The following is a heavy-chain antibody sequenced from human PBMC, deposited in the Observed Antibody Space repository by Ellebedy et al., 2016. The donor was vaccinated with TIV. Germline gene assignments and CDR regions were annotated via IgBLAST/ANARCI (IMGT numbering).Heavy chain of an antibody. J-gene: IGHJ3*02. Sequence: SETLSLTXGVSGGPISGSNYYWGWIRHPPQKELEWIGTIYYTGSTYIQPSLKSRVTLSIDTSKNQFSLKLTSVTAADTAVYYCARETTGEAFDIWGQGTMVTVSS. D-gene: IGHD4-17*01. V-gene: IGHV4-39*07. CDR3: ARETTGEAFDI. CDR1: GGPISGSNYY. CDR2: IYYTGST.